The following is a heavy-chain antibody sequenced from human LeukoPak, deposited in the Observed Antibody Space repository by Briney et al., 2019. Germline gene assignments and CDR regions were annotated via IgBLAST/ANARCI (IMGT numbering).Heavy chain of an antibody. CDR3: AKDGTPIATGPDY. J-gene: IGHJ4*02. CDR2: ISYDGSNK. CDR1: GFTFSGYG. Sequence: GRSLRLSCAASGFTFSGYGMHWVRQAPGKGLEWVAVISYDGSNKYYADSVKGRFTISRDNSKNTLYLQMNSLRAEDTAVYYCAKDGTPIATGPDYWGQGTPVTVSS. D-gene: IGHD1-26*01. V-gene: IGHV3-30*18.